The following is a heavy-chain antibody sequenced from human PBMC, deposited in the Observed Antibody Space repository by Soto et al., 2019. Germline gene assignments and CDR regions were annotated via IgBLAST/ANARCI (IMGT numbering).Heavy chain of an antibody. D-gene: IGHD6-13*01. J-gene: IGHJ4*02. CDR3: AKDVRPRYSSSWYFDY. CDR2: ISGSGGST. CDR1: GFTFSSYA. V-gene: IGHV3-23*01. Sequence: PGGSLRLSCAASGFTFSSYAMSWVRQAPGKGLEWVSAISGSGGSTYYADSVKGRFTISRDNSKNTLYLQMNSLRAEDTAVYYCAKDVRPRYSSSWYFDYWGQGTLVTVSS.